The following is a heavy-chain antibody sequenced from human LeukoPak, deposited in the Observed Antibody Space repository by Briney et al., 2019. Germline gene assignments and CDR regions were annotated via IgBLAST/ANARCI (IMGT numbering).Heavy chain of an antibody. CDR3: AGEPGFDSSGYLNWFDH. Sequence: SETLSLTCTVSGGSISGYYWSWIRQPPGKGLEWIACISYSGSTKYNPSLKSRVTISVDTSKNQLSLKLSSVTAADTAVYYCAGEPGFDSSGYLNWFDHWGQGTLVTVSS. D-gene: IGHD3-22*01. V-gene: IGHV4-59*01. CDR2: ISYSGST. CDR1: GGSISGYY. J-gene: IGHJ5*02.